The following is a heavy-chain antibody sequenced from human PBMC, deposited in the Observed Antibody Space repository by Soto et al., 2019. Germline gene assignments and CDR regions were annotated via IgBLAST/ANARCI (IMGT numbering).Heavy chain of an antibody. CDR2: ISAYNGNT. J-gene: IGHJ4*02. CDR1: GYTFASYA. V-gene: IGHV1-18*01. Sequence: QVQLVQSGTEVEKPGASVKVSCKASGYTFASYAISWMRQAPGQGLEWMGWISAYNGNTNYAQKLQGRVTMTTDTSTSTAYMELRSLTSDDTAVYFCARDPPPPDYWGQGTLVTVSS. CDR3: ARDPPPPDY.